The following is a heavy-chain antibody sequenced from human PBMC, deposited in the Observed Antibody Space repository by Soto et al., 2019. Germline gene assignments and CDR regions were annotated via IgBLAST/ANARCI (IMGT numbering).Heavy chain of an antibody. CDR2: ISAYNGNT. D-gene: IGHD3-22*01. CDR3: ARGALYDRSGYYLNWFDP. CDR1: GYTFTSYG. Sequence: ASVKVSCKASGYTFTSYGISWVRQAPGQGLEWMGWISAYNGNTNYAQKLQGRVTMTTDTSTSTAYMELRSLRSDDTAVYYCARGALYDRSGYYLNWFDPWGLGTLVTVSS. V-gene: IGHV1-18*01. J-gene: IGHJ5*02.